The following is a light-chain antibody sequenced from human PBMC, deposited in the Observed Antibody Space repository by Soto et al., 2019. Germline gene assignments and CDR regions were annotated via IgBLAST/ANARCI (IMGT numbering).Light chain of an antibody. J-gene: IGKJ3*01. V-gene: IGKV3-11*01. Sequence: EIVLAQSKATLSLSPGERATLSCRASQSVSSYLAWYQQKPGQAPRLLIYDASNRATGIPARFSGSGSGTDFTLTISSLEPEDFAVYNCLPRSIVFTFAPGTKVDIK. CDR3: LPRSIVFT. CDR2: DAS. CDR1: QSVSSY.